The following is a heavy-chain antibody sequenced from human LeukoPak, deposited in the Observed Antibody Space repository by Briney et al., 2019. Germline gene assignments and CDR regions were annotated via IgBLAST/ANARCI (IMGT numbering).Heavy chain of an antibody. CDR2: IRDKPHSYTT. CDR3: VRVHTTSWHFDY. CDR1: GFTFSNAW. J-gene: IGHJ4*02. D-gene: IGHD6-13*01. Sequence: GGSLRLSCAASGFTFSNAWMNWVRQAPGKGLEWVGRIRDKPHSYTTEYAASVKGRFTISRDDSKNSLYLQMNSLKTEDTVVYYCVRVHTTSWHFDYWGQGTLVTVSS. V-gene: IGHV3-72*01.